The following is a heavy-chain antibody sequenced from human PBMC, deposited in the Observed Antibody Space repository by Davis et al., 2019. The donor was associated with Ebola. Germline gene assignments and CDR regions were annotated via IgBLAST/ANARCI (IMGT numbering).Heavy chain of an antibody. J-gene: IGHJ3*02. CDR2: IYTSGST. V-gene: IGHV4-61*09. D-gene: IGHD5-24*01. CDR3: ARAPPQSDAFDI. CDR1: GGSISSGSYY. Sequence: PSETLSLTCTVSGGSISSGSYYWSWIRQPAGKGLEWIGHIYTSGSTNYNPSLKSRVTISVDTSKNQFSLKLSSVTAADTAVYYCARAPPQSDAFDIWGQGTMVTVSS.